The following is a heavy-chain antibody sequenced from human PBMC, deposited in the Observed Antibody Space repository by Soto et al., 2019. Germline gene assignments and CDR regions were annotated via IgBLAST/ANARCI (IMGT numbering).Heavy chain of an antibody. CDR3: ARGARRYSDLYYFDY. D-gene: IGHD4-17*01. Sequence: EMQLVESGGGLVQPGGSLRLSCAASGFTFSNSSMNWVRQAPGKGLEWISYMSGSTSTKYYADSVKGRFTISRDNAKNSLFLQMNSLRDEDTAVYYCARGARRYSDLYYFDYWGQGTLVAVSA. CDR1: GFTFSNSS. CDR2: MSGSTSTK. V-gene: IGHV3-48*02. J-gene: IGHJ4*02.